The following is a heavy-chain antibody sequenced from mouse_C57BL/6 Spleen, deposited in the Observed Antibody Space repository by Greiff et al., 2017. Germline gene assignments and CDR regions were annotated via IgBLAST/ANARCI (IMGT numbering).Heavy chain of an antibody. CDR1: GFNIKDDY. CDR3: TGFSTVETAY. CDR2: IDPENGDT. J-gene: IGHJ3*01. V-gene: IGHV14-4*01. Sequence: EVQRVESGAELVRPGASVKLSCTASGFNIKDDYMHWVKQRPEQGLEWIGWIDPENGDTEYASKFQGKATITADKSSSTAYMELRSLTSEDSAVYYCTGFSTVETAYWGQGTLVTVSA. D-gene: IGHD1-1*01.